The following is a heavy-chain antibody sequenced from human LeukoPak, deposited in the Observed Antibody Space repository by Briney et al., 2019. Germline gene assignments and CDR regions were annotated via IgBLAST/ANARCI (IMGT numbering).Heavy chain of an antibody. CDR3: ARDGILRTYGMDV. V-gene: IGHV7-4-1*02. J-gene: IGHJ6*02. CDR1: GYTFTSYA. CDR2: INTNTGNP. Sequence: GASVRVSCKASGYTFTSYAMNWGRQAPGQGLEGRGGINTNTGNPTYAQGFTGRFVFSLDTAVSTAYLQISSLKAEDTAVYYCARDGILRTYGMDVWGQGTTVTVSS.